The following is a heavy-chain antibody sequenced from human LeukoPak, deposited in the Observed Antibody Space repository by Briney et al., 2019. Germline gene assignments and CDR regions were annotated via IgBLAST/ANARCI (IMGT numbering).Heavy chain of an antibody. CDR1: GGSLSNYY. CDR3: AREGPLFCGTDCFSF. Sequence: SETLSLTCTVSGGSLSNYYWSWVRQPAGKGLEWIGRIYGSGITDYNASLRSRVTMSIDKSQNQFSLKLTSVTAADTAVYCCAREGPLFCGTDCFSFWGQGTLVTVSS. CDR2: IYGSGIT. D-gene: IGHD2-21*02. V-gene: IGHV4-4*07. J-gene: IGHJ4*02.